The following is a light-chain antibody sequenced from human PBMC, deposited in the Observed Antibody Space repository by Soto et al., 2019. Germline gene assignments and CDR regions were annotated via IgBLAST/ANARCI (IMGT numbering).Light chain of an antibody. J-gene: IGLJ1*01. CDR2: AVG. CDR1: SSDVGNYDY. CDR3: TSYTPSSTDV. Sequence: QSALTQPASVSGSPGQSITISCTGTSSDVGNYDYVSWYQQYPGKAPKLMIYAVGRRPSGVSNRFSGSKSGNTASLTISGLQAEDEADYYCTSYTPSSTDVFGTGTKVTVL. V-gene: IGLV2-14*03.